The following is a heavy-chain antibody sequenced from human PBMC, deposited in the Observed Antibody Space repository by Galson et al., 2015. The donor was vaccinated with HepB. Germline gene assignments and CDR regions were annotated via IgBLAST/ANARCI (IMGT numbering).Heavy chain of an antibody. CDR3: ARRGGAVFYYYGMDV. V-gene: IGHV5-51*03. CDR1: GYSFTSYW. Sequence: QSGAEVKKPGESLTISCKGSGYSFTSYWIGWVRQMPGKGLEWMGIIYPGDSDTRYSPSFQGQVTISADKSISTAYLQWSSLKASDTAMYYCARRGGAVFYYYGMDVWGQGTTVTVSS. CDR2: IYPGDSDT. D-gene: IGHD1-26*01. J-gene: IGHJ6*02.